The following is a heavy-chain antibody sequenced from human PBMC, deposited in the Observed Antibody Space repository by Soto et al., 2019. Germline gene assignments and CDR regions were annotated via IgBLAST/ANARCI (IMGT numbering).Heavy chain of an antibody. V-gene: IGHV4-30-4*01. CDR2: IHYSGNS. CDR1: GGSISSGDYY. CDR3: VRDSRGLLDY. J-gene: IGHJ4*02. D-gene: IGHD2-15*01. Sequence: QVQLQESGPGLVKPSQTLSLTCTVSGGSISSGDYYWSWIRQPPGKGLEWIGYIHYSGNSYRNPSLKSRISMSVDTSKNQFSLKLSSVTATDTAVYYCVRDSRGLLDYWGQGTLVTVSS.